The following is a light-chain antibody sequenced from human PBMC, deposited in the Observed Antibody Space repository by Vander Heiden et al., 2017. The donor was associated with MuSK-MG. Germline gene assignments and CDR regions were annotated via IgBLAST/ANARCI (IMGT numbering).Light chain of an antibody. V-gene: IGKV3-15*01. J-gene: IGKJ2*01. CDR2: GAS. Sequence: EIVITQSPGTLSVSPGEKATLSSRARVSSSSNLACCNQKPGHAPPLLVYGASTRATDIPDRFSDSGSEREFTLNIRSLQSEDFAVYYCQPYHDWPYTFGQGTKVEI. CDR3: QPYHDWPYT. CDR1: VSSSSN.